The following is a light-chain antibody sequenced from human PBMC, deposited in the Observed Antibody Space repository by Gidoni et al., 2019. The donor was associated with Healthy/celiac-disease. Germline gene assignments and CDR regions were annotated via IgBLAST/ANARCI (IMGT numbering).Light chain of an antibody. J-gene: IGKJ1*01. V-gene: IGKV1-33*01. Sequence: IQMTQYPSSLSASVSDRVTITCQASQDISNYLHWYQQQPGKAPKLLIYDASNLETGVPSRFSGSGSGTDFTFTISSLQPEDIATYYCQQYDNRPLTCGQGTKVEIK. CDR1: QDISNY. CDR3: QQYDNRPLT. CDR2: DAS.